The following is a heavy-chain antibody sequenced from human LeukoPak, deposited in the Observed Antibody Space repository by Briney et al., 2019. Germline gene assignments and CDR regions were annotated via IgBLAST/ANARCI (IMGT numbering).Heavy chain of an antibody. V-gene: IGHV3-74*01. CDR1: GFTFSSYW. CDR3: ATAGQWRFDS. Sequence: GGSLRLSCVVSGFTFSSYWMHCVRQAPGKGLVWVSRLSPDGRTIDYSDSVRGRFTISRDNAKDTLYLQMNSLRVDDTAVYYCATAGQWRFDSWGLGTLVTVSS. D-gene: IGHD6-19*01. CDR2: LSPDGRTI. J-gene: IGHJ4*02.